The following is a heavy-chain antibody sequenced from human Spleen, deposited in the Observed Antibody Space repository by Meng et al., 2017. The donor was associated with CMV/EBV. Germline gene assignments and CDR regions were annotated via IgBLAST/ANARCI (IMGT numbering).Heavy chain of an antibody. CDR1: GFTFSNSA. Sequence: TSGFTFSNSAMHWVRQASGKGLGWVGRIKTKANSYATAYAASVKGRFTISRDDSKDTAYLQMNSLRTEDTALYYCTMESRGSYFVDYWGQGTLVTVSS. CDR2: IKTKANSYAT. V-gene: IGHV3-73*01. D-gene: IGHD1-26*01. CDR3: TMESRGSYFVDY. J-gene: IGHJ4*02.